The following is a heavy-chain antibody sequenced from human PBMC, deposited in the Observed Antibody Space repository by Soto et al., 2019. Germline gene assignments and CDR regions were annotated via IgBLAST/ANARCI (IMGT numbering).Heavy chain of an antibody. CDR3: TTDRFYSPVGH. CDR2: IKSKSDGGTT. D-gene: IGHD4-4*01. CDR1: GFSFSSAW. V-gene: IGHV3-15*01. J-gene: IGHJ4*02. Sequence: PGGSLRLSCAASGFSFSSAWMSWVRQTPEKGLEWVGRIKSKSDGGTTDYAAPVKGRFTISRDDSENTLYLQMNSLKTEDTAVYYCTTDRFYSPVGHWGQGTLVTVSS.